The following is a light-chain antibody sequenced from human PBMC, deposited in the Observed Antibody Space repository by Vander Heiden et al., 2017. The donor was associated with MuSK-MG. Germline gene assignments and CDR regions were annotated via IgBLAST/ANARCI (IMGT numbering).Light chain of an antibody. CDR2: DDS. V-gene: IGLV3-21*02. Sequence: LSEPAAVSEAPGQTARITCGGNNIGSKSVHWYQQKPGQAPVLVVYDDSDRPSGIPERFSGSNSGNTATLTISRVEAGDETYAFSHVCDTISDVLFGGGTKLTVL. CDR1: NIGSKS. J-gene: IGLJ2*01. CDR3: HVCDTISDVL.